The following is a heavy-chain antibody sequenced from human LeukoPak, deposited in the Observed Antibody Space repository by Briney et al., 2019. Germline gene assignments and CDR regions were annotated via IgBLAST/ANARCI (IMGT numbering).Heavy chain of an antibody. D-gene: IGHD1-26*01. J-gene: IGHJ4*02. Sequence: GGSLRLSCAASGFTFSSYAMHWVRQAPGKGLVWVSRINTDGSSTNYADSVKGRFTISRDNAKNTLYLQMNSLRAADTAVYYCARSGASGSYRYWGQGTLVTVSS. CDR3: ARSGASGSYRY. V-gene: IGHV3-74*01. CDR1: GFTFSSYA. CDR2: INTDGSST.